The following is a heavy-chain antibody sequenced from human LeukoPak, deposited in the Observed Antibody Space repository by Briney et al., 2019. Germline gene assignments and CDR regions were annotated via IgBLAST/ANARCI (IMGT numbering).Heavy chain of an antibody. CDR3: ARGVELLIRGVTSREYFQH. J-gene: IGHJ1*01. CDR1: GGSFSGYY. Sequence: SETLSLTCAVYGGSFSGYYWSWIRQPPGKGLEWIGEINHSGSTNYNPSLKSRVTISVDTSKSQFSLKLSSVTAADTAVYYCARGVELLIRGVTSREYFQHWGQGTLVTVSS. D-gene: IGHD3-10*01. CDR2: INHSGST. V-gene: IGHV4-34*01.